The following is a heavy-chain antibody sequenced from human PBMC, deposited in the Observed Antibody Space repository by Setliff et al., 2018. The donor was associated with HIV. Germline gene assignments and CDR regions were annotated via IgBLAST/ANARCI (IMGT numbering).Heavy chain of an antibody. CDR2: ISGSAGST. CDR1: GFTFSSYA. Sequence: GGSLRLSCAVSGFTFSSYAMSWVRQAPGKGLEWVSAISGSAGSTYYADSVKGRFTISRDNSKNTLYLQMNSLRPEDTAVYYCARVQQQLLQEDDYFDYWGQGTLVTVSS. D-gene: IGHD6-13*01. J-gene: IGHJ4*02. CDR3: ARVQQQLLQEDDYFDY. V-gene: IGHV3-23*01.